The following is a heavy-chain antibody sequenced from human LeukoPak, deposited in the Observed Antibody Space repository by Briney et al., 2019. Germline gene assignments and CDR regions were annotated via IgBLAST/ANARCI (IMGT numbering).Heavy chain of an antibody. Sequence: ASVKVSCKASGYTFTSYGISWVRQAPGQGLEWMGWISAYNGNTNYAQKLQGRVTMTTDTSTSTAYMELRSLRSADKAVYYCARGRLYYYDRGPVGHWGQGTLVPVSS. CDR2: ISAYNGNT. V-gene: IGHV1-18*01. CDR1: GYTFTSYG. D-gene: IGHD3-22*01. J-gene: IGHJ4*02. CDR3: ARGRLYYYDRGPVGH.